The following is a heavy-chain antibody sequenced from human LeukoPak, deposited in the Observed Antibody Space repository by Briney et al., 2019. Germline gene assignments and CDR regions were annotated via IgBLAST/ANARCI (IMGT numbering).Heavy chain of an antibody. CDR3: ARQYGSSPYGMDV. V-gene: IGHV4-39*01. Sequence: SETLSLTCTVSGGSISSSSYYWGWIRQPPGKGLEWIGSIYYSGSTYYNPSLKSRVTISVDTSKNQFSLKLSSVTAADTAVYYCARQYGSSPYGMDVWGQGTTVTVSS. CDR2: IYYSGST. CDR1: GGSISSSSYY. J-gene: IGHJ6*02. D-gene: IGHD3-10*01.